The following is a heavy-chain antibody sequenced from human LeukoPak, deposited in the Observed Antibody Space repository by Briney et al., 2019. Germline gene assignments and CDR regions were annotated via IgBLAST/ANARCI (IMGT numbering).Heavy chain of an antibody. J-gene: IGHJ6*03. Sequence: SETLSLTCTVSGGSISSYYWSWIRQPPGKGLEWIGYIYYSGSTNYNPSLKSRVTISVDTSKNQFSLKLSSVTAADTAVYYCARDPGPLYVPYYYYMDVWGKGTTVTVSS. D-gene: IGHD3-16*01. CDR2: IYYSGST. CDR1: GGSISSYY. V-gene: IGHV4-59*01. CDR3: ARDPGPLYVPYYYYMDV.